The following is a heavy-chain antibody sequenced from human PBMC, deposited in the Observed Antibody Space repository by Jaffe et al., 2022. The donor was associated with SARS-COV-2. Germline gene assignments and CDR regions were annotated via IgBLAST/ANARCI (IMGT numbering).Heavy chain of an antibody. CDR2: IYYSGST. Sequence: QVQLQESGPGLVKPSQTLSLTCTVSGGSISSGGYYWSWIRQHPGKGLEWIGYIYYSGSTYYNPSLKSRVTISVDTSKNQFSLKLSSVTAADTAVYYCARGGGCSSTSCYPRFLGIFWWDGTVPTPPGLYGMDVWGQGTTVTVSS. D-gene: IGHD2-2*01. V-gene: IGHV4-31*03. CDR3: ARGGGCSSTSCYPRFLGIFWWDGTVPTPPGLYGMDV. J-gene: IGHJ6*02. CDR1: GGSISSGGYY.